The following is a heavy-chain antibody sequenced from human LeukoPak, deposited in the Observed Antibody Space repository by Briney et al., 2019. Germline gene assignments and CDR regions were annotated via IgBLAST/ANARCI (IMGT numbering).Heavy chain of an antibody. CDR2: ITSRSTTI. Sequence: GGSLRLSCAASGFTFSSYSMNWVRQAPGKGLEWISYITSRSTTIYYADSVKGRFTISRDNAKNSLYLQMNSLRAEDTALYYCARAPYSSPRIFDYWGQGTLVTVSS. V-gene: IGHV3-48*04. J-gene: IGHJ4*02. CDR1: GFTFSSYS. CDR3: ARAPYSSPRIFDY. D-gene: IGHD6-13*01.